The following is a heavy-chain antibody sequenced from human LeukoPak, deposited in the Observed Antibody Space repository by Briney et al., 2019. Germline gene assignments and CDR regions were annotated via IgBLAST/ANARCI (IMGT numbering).Heavy chain of an antibody. CDR3: ARVGGGNYYYFDY. Sequence: GASEKVSCKASGYTFTTYRISWVRQAPGQGLEWMGWISAYNDDAHYAQKLQGRVTMTTDTSTNTAYMELRSLRSDDTAVYYCARVGGGNYYYFDYWGQGTLVTVSS. CDR1: GYTFTTYR. J-gene: IGHJ4*02. V-gene: IGHV1-18*01. D-gene: IGHD1-26*01. CDR2: ISAYNDDA.